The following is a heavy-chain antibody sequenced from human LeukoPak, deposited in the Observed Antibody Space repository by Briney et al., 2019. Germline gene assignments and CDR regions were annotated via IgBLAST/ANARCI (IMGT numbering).Heavy chain of an antibody. CDR1: GFTFSSYN. D-gene: IGHD2-15*01. CDR2: IYHSGST. J-gene: IGHJ3*02. Sequence: GSLRLSCVASGFTFSSYNMNWVRQAPGKGLEWIGSIYHSGSTYYNPSLKSRVTIPLDTSKNRISLKLSSVTAADTAVYYCARMGGDTVVVVAAIWGQGTMVTVSS. V-gene: IGHV4-38-2*01. CDR3: ARMGGDTVVVVAAI.